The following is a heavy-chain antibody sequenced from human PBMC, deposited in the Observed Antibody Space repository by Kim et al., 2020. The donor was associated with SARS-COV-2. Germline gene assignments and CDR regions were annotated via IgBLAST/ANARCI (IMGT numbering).Heavy chain of an antibody. J-gene: IGHJ3*02. V-gene: IGHV3-23*01. D-gene: IGHD3-16*01. CDR3: AQEGGNIITRAFDI. Sequence: ADSVKGPFTISRDNTKNTLYVQMNNLRAEDTAVYYCAQEGGNIITRAFDIWRQGTMVTVSS.